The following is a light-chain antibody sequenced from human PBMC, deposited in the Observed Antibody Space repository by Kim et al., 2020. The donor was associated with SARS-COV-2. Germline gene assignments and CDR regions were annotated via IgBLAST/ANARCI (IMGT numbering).Light chain of an antibody. CDR1: NIGSKR. V-gene: IGLV3-21*04. J-gene: IGLJ2*01. CDR3: QVWDSSSDHVV. Sequence: APATRPRIPWGGNNIGSKRVPWYQQKPGQAPVLVIYYDSARPSGIPERFSGSTSGNTATLTISRVEDGDEADYYCQVWDSSSDHVVFGGGAQLTVL. CDR2: YDS.